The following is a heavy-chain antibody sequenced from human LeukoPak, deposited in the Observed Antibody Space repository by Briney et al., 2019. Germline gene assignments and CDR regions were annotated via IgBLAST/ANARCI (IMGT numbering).Heavy chain of an antibody. Sequence: GGSLKLSCAASGFTVSSNYMSWFRQAPGKGLGWVSVIYSGGSTYYADSVKGRFTISRDNSKNTLYLQMNSLRAEDTAVYYCAREDGSGSYFQVGVVDYWGQGTLVTVSS. V-gene: IGHV3-66*01. D-gene: IGHD3-10*01. J-gene: IGHJ4*02. CDR1: GFTVSSNY. CDR3: AREDGSGSYFQVGVVDY. CDR2: IYSGGST.